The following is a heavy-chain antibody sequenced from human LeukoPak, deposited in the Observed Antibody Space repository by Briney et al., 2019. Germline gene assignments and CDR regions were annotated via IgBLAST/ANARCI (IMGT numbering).Heavy chain of an antibody. D-gene: IGHD4-17*01. J-gene: IGHJ4*02. CDR1: GGSFSGYY. Sequence: SETLSLTCAVYGGSFSGYYWSWIRQPPGKGLEWIGEINHSGSTNYNPSLKSRVTISVDTSKNTFSLTLSSVTAADTAMYYCARGAVTNEYYFDYWGQGTLVTVSS. CDR3: ARGAVTNEYYFDY. V-gene: IGHV4-34*01. CDR2: INHSGST.